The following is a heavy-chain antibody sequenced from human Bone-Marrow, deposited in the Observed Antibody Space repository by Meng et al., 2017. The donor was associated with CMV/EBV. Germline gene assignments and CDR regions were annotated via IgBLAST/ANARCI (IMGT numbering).Heavy chain of an antibody. CDR2: INHSGST. Sequence: SETLSLTCAVYGGSFSSYYWSWIRQPPGKGLEWIGEINHSGSTNYNPSLKSRVTISVDTSKNQFSLKLSSVTAADTAVYYCARDRYYDFWSGYQPLYYYYGMDVWRQGTTVTVSS. D-gene: IGHD3-3*01. J-gene: IGHJ6*02. CDR3: ARDRYYDFWSGYQPLYYYYGMDV. CDR1: GGSFSSYY. V-gene: IGHV4-34*01.